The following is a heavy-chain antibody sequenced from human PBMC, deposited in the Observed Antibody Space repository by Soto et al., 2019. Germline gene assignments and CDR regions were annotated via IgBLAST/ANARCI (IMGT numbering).Heavy chain of an antibody. CDR2: ISGSGTTA. CDR1: GFIFSSYA. D-gene: IGHD6-19*01. J-gene: IGHJ3*02. CDR3: AKTTDGWFSAFEI. V-gene: IGHV3-23*01. Sequence: GGSLRLSCAASGFIFSSYAMSWVRQAPGKGLEWVSAISGSGTTAYYADSVKGRFTFSRDNSKKTMYLQMNSLRAEDTAVYYCAKTTDGWFSAFEIWGQGTMVTVSS.